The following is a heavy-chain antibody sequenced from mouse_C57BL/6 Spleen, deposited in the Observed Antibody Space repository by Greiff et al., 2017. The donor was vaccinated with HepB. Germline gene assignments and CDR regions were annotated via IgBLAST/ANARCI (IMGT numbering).Heavy chain of an antibody. CDR3: ARDYYGRGMYFDV. D-gene: IGHD1-1*01. CDR1: GYTFTDYN. CDR2: INPNNGGT. Sequence: EVQLQQSGPELVKPGASVKMSCKASGYTFTDYNMHWVKQSHGKSLEWIGYINPNNGGTSYNQTFKGKATLTVNKSSSTAYMELRSLKSAESAVYYCARDYYGRGMYFDVWGTGTTVTVAS. V-gene: IGHV1-22*01. J-gene: IGHJ1*03.